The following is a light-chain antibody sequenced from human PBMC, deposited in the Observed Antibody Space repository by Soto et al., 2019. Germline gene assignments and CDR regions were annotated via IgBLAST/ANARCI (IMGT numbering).Light chain of an antibody. CDR1: QSIGNY. Sequence: DIQMTQSPSSLSASVGDRVTITCRSSQSIGNYLNWYQQKPGKAPKLLIYAASSLQSGVPSRFSGSASGTDFTLTIGSLQPEDFAAYYCQQSYSTLWTFGQGTKLEIK. J-gene: IGKJ1*01. CDR2: AAS. V-gene: IGKV1-39*01. CDR3: QQSYSTLWT.